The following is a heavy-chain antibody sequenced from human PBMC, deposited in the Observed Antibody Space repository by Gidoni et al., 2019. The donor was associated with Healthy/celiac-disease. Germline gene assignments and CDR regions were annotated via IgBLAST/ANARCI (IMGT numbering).Heavy chain of an antibody. D-gene: IGHD3-10*01. Sequence: QLQLQESGPGLVTPSETLSLTCTVSGGSIRSSSYYWGWIRQPPGKGLEWIGSIYYSGSTYYNPSLKSRVTISVDTSKNQFSLKLSSVTAADTAVYYCARVYSGGSGSWFDPWGQGTLVTVSS. CDR2: IYYSGST. CDR3: ARVYSGGSGSWFDP. J-gene: IGHJ5*02. CDR1: GGSIRSSSYY. V-gene: IGHV4-39*07.